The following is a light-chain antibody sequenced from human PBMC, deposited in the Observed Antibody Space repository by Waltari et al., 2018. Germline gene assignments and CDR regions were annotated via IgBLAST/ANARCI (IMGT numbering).Light chain of an antibody. CDR3: QQRSNWHT. CDR2: DAS. Sequence: EIVLTQSPATLSLSPGDRATLSCSASQSVSRYLAWYPQKPGQAPRLLIYDASTSASGSSARLSGSGAETDFTLTISSLEPGDWAVYYCQQRSNWHTFGQGTKLEIK. CDR1: QSVSRY. J-gene: IGKJ2*01. V-gene: IGKV3-11*01.